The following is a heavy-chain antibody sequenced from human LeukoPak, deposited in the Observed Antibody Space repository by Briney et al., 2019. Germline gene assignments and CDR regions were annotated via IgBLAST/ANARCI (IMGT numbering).Heavy chain of an antibody. D-gene: IGHD4-11*01. CDR1: GFTFSSYA. V-gene: IGHV3-23*01. CDR2: ISGSGGRT. J-gene: IGHJ4*02. CDR3: AKVSPRMTTGTTWVQY. Sequence: GGSLRLSCAASGFTFSSYAMSWVRQPPGKGLELVSAISGSGGRTYYADYVKGRFTISRDNSKNTLYLQMNSLRAEDTAVYYCAKVSPRMTTGTTWVQYWGQGTLVTVS.